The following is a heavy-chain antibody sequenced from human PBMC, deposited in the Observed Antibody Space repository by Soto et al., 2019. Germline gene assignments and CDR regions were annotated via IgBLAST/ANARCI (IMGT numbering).Heavy chain of an antibody. CDR2: ISSSSSYI. J-gene: IGHJ4*02. Sequence: GSLRLSCAASGFTFSSYSMNWVRQAPGKGLEWVSSISSSSSYIYYADSVKGRFTISRDNAKNSLYLQMNSLRAEDTAVYYCARGNYYDSSGYCFDYWGQGTLVTVSS. D-gene: IGHD3-22*01. CDR1: GFTFSSYS. V-gene: IGHV3-21*01. CDR3: ARGNYYDSSGYCFDY.